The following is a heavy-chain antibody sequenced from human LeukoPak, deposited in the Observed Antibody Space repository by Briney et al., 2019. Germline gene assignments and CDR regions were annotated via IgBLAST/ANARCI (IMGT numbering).Heavy chain of an antibody. CDR1: GYMSTNYG. CDR2: ISDYNGKT. V-gene: IGHV1-18*04. D-gene: IGHD4-17*01. CDR3: ARDGPDYGDYVNFDY. Sequence: ASVKVSCKASGYMSTNYGISWVRQAPGQGLEWMGWISDYNGKTNYAQKLQGRVTMTTDTSTSIAYMELRSLKSDDTAVYYCARDGPDYGDYVNFDYWGQGTLVTVSS. J-gene: IGHJ4*02.